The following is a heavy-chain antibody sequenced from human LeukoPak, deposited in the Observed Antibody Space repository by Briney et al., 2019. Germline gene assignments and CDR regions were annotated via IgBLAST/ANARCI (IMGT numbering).Heavy chain of an antibody. CDR1: GYSFTSYW. V-gene: IGHV5-51*01. D-gene: IGHD3-22*01. CDR3: ARFSGYYYGAFDY. CDR2: LYPGDSDT. Sequence: GESLKISCKGSGYSFTSYWIGWVRQMPGKGLEWMGILYPGDSDTRYSPSFQGQVTISADKSICTAYLQWSSLKASDTAMYDCARFSGYYYGAFDYWGQGTLVTVSS. J-gene: IGHJ4*02.